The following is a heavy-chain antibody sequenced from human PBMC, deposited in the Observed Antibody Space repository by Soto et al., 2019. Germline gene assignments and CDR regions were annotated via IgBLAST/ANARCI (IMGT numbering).Heavy chain of an antibody. CDR2: IYYSGST. CDR3: ARAAPVTYRYYYYGMDV. Sequence: SETLSLTCTVSGGSISSYYWSWIRQPPGKGLEWIGYIYYSGSTNYNPSLQSRVIISVDTSKNQFSLKLSSVTSADTAVYYCARAAPVTYRYYYYGMDVWGQGTTVTVSS. V-gene: IGHV4-59*01. D-gene: IGHD3-16*01. J-gene: IGHJ6*02. CDR1: GGSISSYY.